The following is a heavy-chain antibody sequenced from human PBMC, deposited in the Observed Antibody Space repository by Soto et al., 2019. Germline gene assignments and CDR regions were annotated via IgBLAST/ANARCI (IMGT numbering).Heavy chain of an antibody. CDR2: IYYSGST. J-gene: IGHJ4*02. CDR1: GGSINSYY. V-gene: IGHV4-59*01. CDR3: ARARTTTVTGYFDY. D-gene: IGHD4-17*01. Sequence: SETLSLTCTVSGGSINSYYWSWIRQPPGKGLEWIGYIYYSGSTNYNPSLKSRVTISVDTSKNQFSLKLSSVTAADTAVYYCARARTTTVTGYFDYWGQGTLVTVSS.